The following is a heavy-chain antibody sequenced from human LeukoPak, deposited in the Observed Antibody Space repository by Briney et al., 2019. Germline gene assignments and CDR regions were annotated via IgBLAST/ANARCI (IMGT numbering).Heavy chain of an antibody. Sequence: PSETLSLTCAVYGGSFSGYYWSWIRQPPGKGLEWIGYIHYSGNTNYKSSLKSRVTISVDTSKNQFSLKLSSVTAADTAVYYCARLTGYSSESWFDPWGQGTLVTVSS. V-gene: IGHV4-59*01. CDR3: ARLTGYSSESWFDP. CDR2: IHYSGNT. J-gene: IGHJ5*02. D-gene: IGHD3-9*01. CDR1: GGSFSGYY.